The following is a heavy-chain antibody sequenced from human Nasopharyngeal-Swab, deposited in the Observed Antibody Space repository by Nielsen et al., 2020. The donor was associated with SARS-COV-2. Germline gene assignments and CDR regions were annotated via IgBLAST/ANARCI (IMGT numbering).Heavy chain of an antibody. J-gene: IGHJ5*02. Sequence: GQAPGKGLEWSGYIYYSGSAYYNPSLKSRVTISVDTSKNQFSLKLSSVTAADTAVYYCARGRKQQLVLRWFDPWGQGTLVTVSS. D-gene: IGHD6-13*01. CDR3: ARGRKQQLVLRWFDP. CDR2: IYYSGSA. V-gene: IGHV4-31*02.